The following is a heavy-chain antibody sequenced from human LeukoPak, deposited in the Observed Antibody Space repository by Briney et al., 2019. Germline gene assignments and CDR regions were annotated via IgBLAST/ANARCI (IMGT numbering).Heavy chain of an antibody. J-gene: IGHJ3*01. D-gene: IGHD4-23*01. Sequence: GESLRLSRRASGFIFRSYALNCVRGAPGQGREWVSSLSSSSGDIYYTDSVKGRFTISRDNVKKSLYLEMNSLRVEDTAVYYCVRDYGGSSGAFDLWGQGTMVTVSS. CDR2: LSSSSGDI. CDR3: VRDYGGSSGAFDL. CDR1: GFIFRSYA. V-gene: IGHV3-21*01.